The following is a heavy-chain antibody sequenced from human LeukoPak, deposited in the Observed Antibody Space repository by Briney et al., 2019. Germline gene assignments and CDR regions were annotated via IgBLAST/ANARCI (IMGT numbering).Heavy chain of an antibody. V-gene: IGHV3-74*01. CDR2: INSDGSST. D-gene: IGHD5-18*01. CDR3: ARGTGYSYGAGGY. CDR1: GFTFRSYW. Sequence: PGGSLRLSCAASGFTFRSYWMHWVRQAPGKGLVWVSRINSDGSSTSYADSVKGRFTISRDNAKNTLYLQMNSLRAEDTAVYYCARGTGYSYGAGGYWGQGTLVTVSS. J-gene: IGHJ4*02.